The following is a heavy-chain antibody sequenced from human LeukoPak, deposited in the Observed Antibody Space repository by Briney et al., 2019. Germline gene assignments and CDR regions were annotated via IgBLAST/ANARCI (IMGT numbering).Heavy chain of an antibody. D-gene: IGHD6-19*01. Sequence: TGGSLRLSCAASGFTFDDYAMHWVRQAPGKGLEWVSGISWNSGSIGYADSVKGRFTISRDNAKNSLYLQMNSLRAEDTALYYCAKGAVGQWPYVFGYWGQGTLVTVSS. CDR3: AKGAVGQWPYVFGY. CDR2: ISWNSGSI. J-gene: IGHJ4*02. V-gene: IGHV3-9*01. CDR1: GFTFDDYA.